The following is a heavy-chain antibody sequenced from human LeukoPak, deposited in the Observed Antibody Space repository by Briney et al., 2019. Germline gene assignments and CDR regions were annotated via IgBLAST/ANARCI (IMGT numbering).Heavy chain of an antibody. J-gene: IGHJ5*02. CDR3: AREQCSSTSCYYWFDP. Sequence: GASVKVSCKASGYTFTSYGISWVRQAPGQGLEWMGWISAYNGNTNYAQKLQGRVTMTTDTSTSTAYMELRRLRSDDTAVYYCAREQCSSTSCYYWFDPWGQGTLVTVSS. D-gene: IGHD2-2*01. CDR1: GYTFTSYG. CDR2: ISAYNGNT. V-gene: IGHV1-18*01.